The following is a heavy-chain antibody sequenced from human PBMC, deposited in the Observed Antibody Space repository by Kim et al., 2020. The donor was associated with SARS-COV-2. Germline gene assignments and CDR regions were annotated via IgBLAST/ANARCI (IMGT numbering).Heavy chain of an antibody. D-gene: IGHD3-22*01. J-gene: IGHJ4*02. V-gene: IGHV1-3*01. Sequence: ASVKVSCKASGYTFTSYAMHWVRQAPGQRLEWMGWINAGNGNTKYSQKFQGRVTITRDTSASTAYMELSSLRSEDTVVYYCASAYYYDSSGYYYFDYWGQGTLVTVSS. CDR2: INAGNGNT. CDR3: ASAYYYDSSGYYYFDY. CDR1: GYTFTSYA.